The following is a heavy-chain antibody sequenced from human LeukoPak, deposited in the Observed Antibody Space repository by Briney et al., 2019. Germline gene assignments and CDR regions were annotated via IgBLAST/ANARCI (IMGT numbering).Heavy chain of an antibody. V-gene: IGHV3-30-3*01. J-gene: IGHJ4*02. D-gene: IGHD6-13*01. Sequence: GGSLRLSCAASGFTFSSYAMNWVRQAPGKGLEWVAVISYDGSNKYYADSVKGRFTISRDNSKNTLYLQMNSLRAEDTAVYSCARGGGSSSWYYYFDYWGQGTLVTVSS. CDR1: GFTFSSYA. CDR2: ISYDGSNK. CDR3: ARGGGSSSWYYYFDY.